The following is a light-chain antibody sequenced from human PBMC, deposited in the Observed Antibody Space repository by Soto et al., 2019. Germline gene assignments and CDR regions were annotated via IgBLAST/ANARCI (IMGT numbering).Light chain of an antibody. V-gene: IGLV1-40*01. Sequence: QSALTQPPSVSGAPGQRVTISCTGSSSNIGAGYDVRWYQQLPGTAPKLLIYGNNNRPSGVPDRFSGSKSGTSASLAVTGLQAEDEADYYCQSYATGLSVLYVFGTGTKVTVL. CDR2: GNN. J-gene: IGLJ1*01. CDR1: SSNIGAGYD. CDR3: QSYATGLSVLYV.